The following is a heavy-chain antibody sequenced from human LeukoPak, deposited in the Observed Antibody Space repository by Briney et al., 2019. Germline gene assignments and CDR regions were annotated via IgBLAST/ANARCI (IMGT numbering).Heavy chain of an antibody. D-gene: IGHD2-2*01. CDR3: ARDASDIVIVPAAVGPFDL. V-gene: IGHV3-64*01. Sequence: PGGSLRLSCAASGFTFSKYAMSWVRQTPRKGLEYVSIISSNGVATHYATSVKGRFTISRDNSKNTLYLQMGSLRAEDMAVYYCARDASDIVIVPAAVGPFDLWGQGILVTVSS. CDR1: GFTFSKYA. J-gene: IGHJ4*02. CDR2: ISSNGVAT.